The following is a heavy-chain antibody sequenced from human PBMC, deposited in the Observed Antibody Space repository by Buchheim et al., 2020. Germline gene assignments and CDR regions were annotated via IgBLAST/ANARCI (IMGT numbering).Heavy chain of an antibody. CDR2: INPSGGST. Sequence: QVQLVQSGAEVKKPGASVKVSCKASGYTFTSYYMHWVRQAPGQGLEWMGIINPSGGSTSYAQKFQGRVTMTRDTSTSTVYMELSSLRSEDTAVYYCAKAHITMVRGVFRKFDPWGQGTL. CDR3: AKAHITMVRGVFRKFDP. D-gene: IGHD3-10*01. J-gene: IGHJ5*02. V-gene: IGHV1-46*01. CDR1: GYTFTSYY.